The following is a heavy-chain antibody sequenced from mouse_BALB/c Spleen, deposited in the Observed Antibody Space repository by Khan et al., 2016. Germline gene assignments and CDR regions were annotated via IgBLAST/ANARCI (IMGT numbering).Heavy chain of an antibody. V-gene: IGHV9-1*02. J-gene: IGHJ4*01. CDR1: GYTFTNYG. CDR2: INTYTGEP. D-gene: IGHD1-1*01. Sequence: QIQLVQSGPELKKPGETVKISCKASGYTFTNYGMNWVKQAPGKGLKWMGWINTYTGEPTYADDFKGRFAFSLETSASTAYLQINNLKNEDMATYFCARGGSSEALYAMDYWGQGTTVTVAS. CDR3: ARGGSSEALYAMDY.